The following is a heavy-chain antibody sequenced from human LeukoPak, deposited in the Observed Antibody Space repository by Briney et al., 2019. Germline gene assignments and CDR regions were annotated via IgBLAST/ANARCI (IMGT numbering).Heavy chain of an antibody. Sequence: SETLSLTCTVSGGSISSYYWSWIRQPPGKGLEWVGYIYYSGSTNYNPSLKSRVTISVDTSKTQSSLKLSSVTAADTAVYYCARVRSIAARPDYYYYMDVWGKGTTVTVSS. J-gene: IGHJ6*03. CDR1: GGSISSYY. D-gene: IGHD6-6*01. CDR2: IYYSGST. V-gene: IGHV4-59*01. CDR3: ARVRSIAARPDYYYYMDV.